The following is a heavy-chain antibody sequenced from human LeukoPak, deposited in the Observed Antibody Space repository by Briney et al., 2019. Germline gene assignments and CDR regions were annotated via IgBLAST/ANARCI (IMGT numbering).Heavy chain of an antibody. CDR3: AKGSYCSGGSCYSIAYFDY. J-gene: IGHJ4*02. CDR2: ISWNSGSI. D-gene: IGHD2-15*01. Sequence: PGRSLRLSCAASGFTFYDYAMHWVRQAPGKGLEWVSGISWNSGSIGYADSVKGRFTISRDNAKNSLYLQMNSLRAEDTALYYCAKGSYCSGGSCYSIAYFDYWGQGTLVTVSS. V-gene: IGHV3-9*01. CDR1: GFTFYDYA.